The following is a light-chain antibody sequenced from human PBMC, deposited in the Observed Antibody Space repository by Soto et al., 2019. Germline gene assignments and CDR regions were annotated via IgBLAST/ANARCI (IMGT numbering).Light chain of an antibody. V-gene: IGKV1-5*03. CDR3: QHYNNYPFT. CDR1: QNISTY. Sequence: DFQMTQSPSTLSASVGDRVSLTCLASQNISTYMAWHQQRPGKAPKVLIYQASNLESGVPSRFSGSGSGTEFSLTISRLQPDDFATYYCQHYNNYPFTFGPGTKVDIK. CDR2: QAS. J-gene: IGKJ3*01.